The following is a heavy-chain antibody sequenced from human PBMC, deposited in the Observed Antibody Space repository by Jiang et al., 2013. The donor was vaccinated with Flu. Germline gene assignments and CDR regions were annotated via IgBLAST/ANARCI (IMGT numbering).Heavy chain of an antibody. CDR3: EGSYRYYYGMDV. Sequence: QAPGKGLEWVSAISGSGGSTYYADSVKGRFTISRDNSKNTLYLQMNSLRAEDTAVYYCEGSYRYYYGMDVWGQGTTVTVSS. J-gene: IGHJ6*02. D-gene: IGHD3-10*01. V-gene: IGHV3-23*01. CDR2: ISGSGGST.